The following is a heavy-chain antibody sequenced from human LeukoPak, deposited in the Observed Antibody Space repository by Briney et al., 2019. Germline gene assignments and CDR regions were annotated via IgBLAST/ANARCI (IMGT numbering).Heavy chain of an antibody. J-gene: IGHJ6*03. CDR3: ARRGGSPHYYYMDV. Sequence: PGASVKVSCKASGYTFTSYGISWVRQAPGQGLEWMGWISAYNGNTNYAQKLQGRVTMTTDTSTSTAYMELRSLRSGDTAVYYCARRGGSPHYYYMDVWGKGTTVTVSS. CDR1: GYTFTSYG. CDR2: ISAYNGNT. V-gene: IGHV1-18*01. D-gene: IGHD1-26*01.